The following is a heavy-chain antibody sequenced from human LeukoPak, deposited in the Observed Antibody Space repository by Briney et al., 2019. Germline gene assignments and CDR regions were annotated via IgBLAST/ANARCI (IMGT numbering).Heavy chain of an antibody. D-gene: IGHD4-17*01. J-gene: IGHJ5*02. CDR2: ISYDGSNK. Sequence: GGSLRLSCAASGFTFSSYAMHWVRQAPGKGLEWVAVISYDGSNKYYADSVKGRFTISRDNSKNTLYLQMNSLRAEDTAVYYCARARYGDSPWWFDPWGQGTLVTVSS. CDR3: ARARYGDSPWWFDP. V-gene: IGHV3-30*14. CDR1: GFTFSSYA.